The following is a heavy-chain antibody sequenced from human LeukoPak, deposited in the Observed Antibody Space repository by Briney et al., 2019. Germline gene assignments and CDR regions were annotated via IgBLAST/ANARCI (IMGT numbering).Heavy chain of an antibody. J-gene: IGHJ3*02. CDR3: ARVLGFGDAFDI. Sequence: PGGSLRLSCAASGFTFSSYSMNWVRRAPGKGLEWVSYISSSSSTIYYADSVKGRFTISRDNAKNSLYLQMNSLRAEDTAVYYCARVLGFGDAFDIWGQGTMVTVSS. CDR2: ISSSSSTI. D-gene: IGHD3-16*01. CDR1: GFTFSSYS. V-gene: IGHV3-48*01.